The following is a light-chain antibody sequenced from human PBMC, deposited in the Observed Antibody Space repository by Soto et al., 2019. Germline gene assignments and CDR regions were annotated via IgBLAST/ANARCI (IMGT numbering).Light chain of an antibody. CDR3: QQRKT. J-gene: IGKJ1*01. V-gene: IGKV1-39*01. Sequence: DIQMTQSPSSLSASVGDRVTITCRASQSISSYLNWYQQKPGKAPKLLIYAASSLQSGVPLRFSGSGSGTDFTLTISSLQPEDFATYYCQQRKTFGQGTKVEIK. CDR1: QSISSY. CDR2: AAS.